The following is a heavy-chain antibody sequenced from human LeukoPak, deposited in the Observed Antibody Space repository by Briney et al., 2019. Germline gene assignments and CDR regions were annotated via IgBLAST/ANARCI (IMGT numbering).Heavy chain of an antibody. CDR1: GFTFSSYA. J-gene: IGHJ4*02. CDR3: ATLSRDFDY. CDR2: IYSGGST. Sequence: TGGSLRLSCAASGFTFSSYAMHWVRQAPGKGLEWVSVIYSGGSTYYADSVKGRFTISRDNSKNTLYLQMNSLRAEDTAVYYCATLSRDFDYWGQGTLVTVSS. V-gene: IGHV3-53*01.